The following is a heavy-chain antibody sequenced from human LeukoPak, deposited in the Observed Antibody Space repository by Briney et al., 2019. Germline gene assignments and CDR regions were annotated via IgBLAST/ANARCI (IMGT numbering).Heavy chain of an antibody. CDR1: GFTFSSFA. CDR2: ISGSGSTT. CDR3: AKDAWKRFDY. D-gene: IGHD1-1*01. J-gene: IGHJ4*01. Sequence: PGGSLRLSCAASGFTFSSFAMSWVRQAPGKGLEWISGISGSGSTTYYADSVEGRFTISRDNSKNTLYLQMNSLRAEDTAVYYCAKDAWKRFDYWGHGTLVTVSS. V-gene: IGHV3-23*01.